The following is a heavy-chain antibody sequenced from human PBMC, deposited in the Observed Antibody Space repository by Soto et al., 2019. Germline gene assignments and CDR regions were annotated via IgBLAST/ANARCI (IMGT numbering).Heavy chain of an antibody. CDR1: GFTFSSHW. Sequence: EVQLVESGGGLVQPGGSLRVSCAASGFTFSSHWIHWVRQGPGKGLMSVSRIDGDGGNTDHADSVKGRFTISRDNAKNTVYLQMSSLRVDDTGVYYCIRGSRGWNGIDYWGQGALVTVSS. V-gene: IGHV3-74*01. D-gene: IGHD6-19*01. CDR3: IRGSRGWNGIDY. J-gene: IGHJ4*02. CDR2: IDGDGGNT.